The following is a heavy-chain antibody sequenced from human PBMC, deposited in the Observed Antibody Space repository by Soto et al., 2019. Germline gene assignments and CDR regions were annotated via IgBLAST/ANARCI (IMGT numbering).Heavy chain of an antibody. CDR2: IYYSGST. J-gene: IGHJ4*02. Sequence: PSETLSLTCTVSGGSISSSSYYWGWIRQPPGKGLEWIGSIYYSGSTYYNPSLKSRVTISVDTSKNQFSLKLSSVTAADTAVYYCVSSDGKTGVFDYWGQGNLVTVSS. D-gene: IGHD6-6*01. CDR3: VSSDGKTGVFDY. V-gene: IGHV4-39*01. CDR1: GGSISSSSYY.